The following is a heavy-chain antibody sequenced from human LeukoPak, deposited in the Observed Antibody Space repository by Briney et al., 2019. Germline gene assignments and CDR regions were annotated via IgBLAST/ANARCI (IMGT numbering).Heavy chain of an antibody. Sequence: GGSLRLSCAASGFTFHYYGMSWVRQAPGKGLEWVSGINWNGGSTGYADSVKGRFTISRDNAKNSLYLQMNSLRAEDTALYYCARGYGYCSGGSCSYFDYWGQGTLVTVSS. J-gene: IGHJ4*02. V-gene: IGHV3-20*04. CDR1: GFTFHYYG. CDR3: ARGYGYCSGGSCSYFDY. D-gene: IGHD2-15*01. CDR2: INWNGGST.